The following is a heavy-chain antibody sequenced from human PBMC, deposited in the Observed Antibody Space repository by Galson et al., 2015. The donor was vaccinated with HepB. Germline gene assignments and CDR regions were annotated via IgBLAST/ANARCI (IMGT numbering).Heavy chain of an antibody. D-gene: IGHD3-22*01. CDR2: IYNSGSS. J-gene: IGHJ4*02. V-gene: IGHV4-61*01. Sequence: ETLSLTCTVSGDAVSSGSYYWSWIRQPPGKGLQWIAYIYNSGSSNYSPSLKSRVTISVDTSKNQFSLKLSSVTAADTAVYYCARDGSYFDSSGYDYWGQGTLVTVSS. CDR3: ARDGSYFDSSGYDY. CDR1: GDAVSSGSYY.